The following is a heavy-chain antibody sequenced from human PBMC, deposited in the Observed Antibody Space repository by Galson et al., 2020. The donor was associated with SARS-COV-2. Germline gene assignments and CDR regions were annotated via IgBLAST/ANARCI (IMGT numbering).Heavy chain of an antibody. CDR1: GYTFTGYY. Sequence: ASVNVSCKASGYTFTGYYMHYLRQAPAQELEWMGWINPNSCSTNYAQTFQGWVTMTRDTSISTAYMELSSLRSDDTAVYYCAREWYSSGWWPDKDGWGKGTTVAVSS. D-gene: IGHD6-19*01. J-gene: IGHJ6*01. CDR3: AREWYSSGWWPDKDG. CDR2: INPNSCST. V-gene: IGHV1-2*04.